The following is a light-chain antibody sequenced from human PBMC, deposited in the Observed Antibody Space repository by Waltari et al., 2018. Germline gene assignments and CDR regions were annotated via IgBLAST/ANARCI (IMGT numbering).Light chain of an antibody. Sequence: SSELTQDPAVSVALGQTVRITCQGDSLRSYYASWYQQKPGQAPVLVIYGKNNRPSGIPDLFSGSSSGNTASLTITGAQAEDEADYYCNSRDSSGNHYVFGTGTKVTVL. CDR3: NSRDSSGNHYV. CDR1: SLRSYY. CDR2: GKN. J-gene: IGLJ1*01. V-gene: IGLV3-19*01.